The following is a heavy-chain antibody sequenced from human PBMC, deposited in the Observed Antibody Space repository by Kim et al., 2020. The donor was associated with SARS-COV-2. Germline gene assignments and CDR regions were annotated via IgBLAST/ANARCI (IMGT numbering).Heavy chain of an antibody. J-gene: IGHJ3*02. D-gene: IGHD2-2*01. CDR2: INPNSGGT. Sequence: ASVKVSCKASGYTFTGYYMHWVRQAPGQGLEWMGWINPNSGGTNYAQKFQGWVTMTRDTSISTAYMELSRLRSDDTAVYYCARADIVVVPAAMNAFDIWGQGTMVTVSS. CDR3: ARADIVVVPAAMNAFDI. CDR1: GYTFTGYY. V-gene: IGHV1-2*04.